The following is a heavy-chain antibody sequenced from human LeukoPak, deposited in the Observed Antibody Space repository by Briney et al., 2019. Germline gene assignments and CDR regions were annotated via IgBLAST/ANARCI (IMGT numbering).Heavy chain of an antibody. J-gene: IGHJ6*03. D-gene: IGHD2-2*01. CDR1: GFTFSSYW. Sequence: PGGSLRLSCAASGFTFSSYWMSWVRQAPGKGLEWVANIKQDGSEKYYVDSVKGRFTISRDNAKNSLYLQMNSLRAEDTAVYYCARFLASWDRYYMDVWGKGTTVSVSS. CDR2: IKQDGSEK. CDR3: ARFLASWDRYYMDV. V-gene: IGHV3-7*01.